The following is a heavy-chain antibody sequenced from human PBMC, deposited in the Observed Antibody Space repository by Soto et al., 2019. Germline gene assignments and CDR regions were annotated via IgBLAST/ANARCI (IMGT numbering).Heavy chain of an antibody. D-gene: IGHD3-10*01. CDR1: GFTFSSYA. J-gene: IGHJ4*02. CDR2: ISGSGGST. Sequence: EVQLLESGGGLVQPGGSLRLSCAASGFTFSSYAMSWVRQAPGKGLEWVSAISGSGGSTYYADSVKGRFTISRDNSKNTLYLQMNSLRAEDTAVYYCATDHQLWFGESNYFAYWGQGTLVTVSS. CDR3: ATDHQLWFGESNYFAY. V-gene: IGHV3-23*01.